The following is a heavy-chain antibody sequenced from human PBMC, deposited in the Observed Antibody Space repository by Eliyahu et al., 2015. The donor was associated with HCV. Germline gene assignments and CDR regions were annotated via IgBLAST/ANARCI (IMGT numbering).Heavy chain of an antibody. J-gene: IGHJ6*02. V-gene: IGHV3-33*01. CDR1: GFTFXSYG. CDR2: IWYDGSNK. D-gene: IGHD3-10*01. CDR3: ARNPDVMVQGVITPLLLYYGMDV. Sequence: QVQLVESGGGVVQPGRSLRLSCAASGFTFXSYGMPXVRRAPGQGLGWVAVIWYDGSNKYYADSVKGRFTISRDNSKNTLYLQMNSLRAEDTAVYYCARNPDVMVQGVITPLLLYYGMDVWGQGTTVTVSS.